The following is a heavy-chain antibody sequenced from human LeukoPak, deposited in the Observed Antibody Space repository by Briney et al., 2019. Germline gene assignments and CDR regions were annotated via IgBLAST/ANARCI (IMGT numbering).Heavy chain of an antibody. Sequence: TVGSLRLSCAASGFNFADCAMSWVRQTPRKGLEWVSLISFNGRNTYYGDSVKGRFTISRDNSKDTVYLQMNSLRAEDTAIFYCARDIELSTWGPGTMVTVSS. CDR3: ARDIELST. CDR2: ISFNGRNT. J-gene: IGHJ3*01. D-gene: IGHD5-12*01. V-gene: IGHV3-23*01. CDR1: GFNFADCA.